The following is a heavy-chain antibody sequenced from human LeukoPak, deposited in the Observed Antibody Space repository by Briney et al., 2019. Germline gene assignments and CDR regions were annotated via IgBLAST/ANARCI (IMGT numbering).Heavy chain of an antibody. V-gene: IGHV4-30-2*01. D-gene: IGHD6-19*01. CDR3: ARGPYSSGWYYFDY. J-gene: IGHJ4*02. Sequence: PSQTLSLTCTVSGGSISSGGYYWSWIRQPPGKGLEWIGYIYHSGSTYYNPSLKSRVTISVDRSKNQFSLKLSSVTAADTAVYYCARGPYSSGWYYFDYWGQGTLVTVSS. CDR2: IYHSGST. CDR1: GGSISSGGYY.